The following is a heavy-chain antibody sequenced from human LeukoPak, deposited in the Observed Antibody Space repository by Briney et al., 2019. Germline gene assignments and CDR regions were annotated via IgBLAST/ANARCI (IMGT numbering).Heavy chain of an antibody. J-gene: IGHJ4*02. Sequence: PSETLSLTCAVSGGPISSGAYSWSWIRQPPGKGLEWIGYIYDSGSTYYSPSLKSRVTMSVDRPKNQISLKLSSVTAADTAVYYCARAPLGGYFDYWGQGTLVTVSS. V-gene: IGHV4-30-2*01. CDR3: ARAPLGGYFDY. CDR2: IYDSGST. CDR1: GGPISSGAYS.